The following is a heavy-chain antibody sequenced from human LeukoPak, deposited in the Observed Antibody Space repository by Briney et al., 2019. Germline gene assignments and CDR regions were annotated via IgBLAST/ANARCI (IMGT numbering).Heavy chain of an antibody. Sequence: SETLSLTCTVSGYSIRSTYYWGWIRQPPGKGLEWIGSIYHTGSTYYNPSLKSRVTISVDTSKNQFSLKLSSVTAADTAVYYCARQTAGLGAFDIWGQGTMVTVSS. J-gene: IGHJ3*02. CDR3: ARQTAGLGAFDI. CDR2: IYHTGST. D-gene: IGHD6-13*01. CDR1: GYSIRSTYY. V-gene: IGHV4-38-2*02.